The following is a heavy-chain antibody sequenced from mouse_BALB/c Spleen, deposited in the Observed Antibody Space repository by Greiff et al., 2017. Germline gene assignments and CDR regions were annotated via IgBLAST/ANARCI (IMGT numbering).Heavy chain of an antibody. V-gene: IGHV3-2*02. J-gene: IGHJ1*01. CDR2: ISYSGSP. D-gene: IGHD1-1*01. Sequence: EVKLLESGPGLVKPSQSLSLTCTVTGYSINSDYAWNWIRQFPGNKLEWMGYISYSGSPSYNPSLKSRISITRDTSKNQFFLQLNSVTTEDTATYYCARRHYYGSSYGYFDVWGAGTTVTVSA. CDR3: ARRHYYGSSYGYFDV. CDR1: GYSINSDYA.